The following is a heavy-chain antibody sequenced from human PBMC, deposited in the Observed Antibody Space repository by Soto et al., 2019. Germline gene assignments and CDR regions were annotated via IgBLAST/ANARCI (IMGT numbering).Heavy chain of an antibody. CDR3: ARAPPNDGWFDP. D-gene: IGHD1-1*01. J-gene: IGHJ5*02. CDR2: MNPTDGTT. V-gene: IGHV1-46*01. Sequence: QVQLVQSGTEVKKPGASVKVSCKASGFTFTNYYMHWVRQAPGQGLEWMGIMNPTDGTTTYAQKFRGRVTMTRGTSTSSVYLELSSLTSEDTAVFYCARAPPNDGWFDPWGQGTLFIVS. CDR1: GFTFTNYY.